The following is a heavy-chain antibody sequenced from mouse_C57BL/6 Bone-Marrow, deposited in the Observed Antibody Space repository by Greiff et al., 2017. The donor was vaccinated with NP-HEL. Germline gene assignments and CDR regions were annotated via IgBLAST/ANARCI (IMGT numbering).Heavy chain of an antibody. CDR3: LSGVYYGNYFY. Sequence: VKVVESGAELARPGASVKLSCKASGYTFTSYGISWVKQRTGQGLEWIGEIYPRSGNTYYNEKFKGKATLTADKSSSTAYMELRSLTSEDSAVYFCLSGVYYGNYFYWGQGTTLTVSS. CDR2: IYPRSGNT. V-gene: IGHV1-81*01. J-gene: IGHJ2*01. D-gene: IGHD2-1*01. CDR1: GYTFTSYG.